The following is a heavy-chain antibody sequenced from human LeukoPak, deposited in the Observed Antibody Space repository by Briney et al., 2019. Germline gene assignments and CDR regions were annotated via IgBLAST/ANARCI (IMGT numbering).Heavy chain of an antibody. J-gene: IGHJ5*02. CDR3: ARAPGIAVAGAPNWFDP. V-gene: IGHV4-34*01. D-gene: IGHD6-19*01. CDR1: GGSFSGYY. Sequence: PSETLSLTCAVYGGSFSGYYWSWIRQPPGKGLEWIGEINHSGSTNYNPSLKSRVTISVATSKNQFSLKLSSVTAADTAVYYCARAPGIAVAGAPNWFDPWGQGTLVTVSS. CDR2: INHSGST.